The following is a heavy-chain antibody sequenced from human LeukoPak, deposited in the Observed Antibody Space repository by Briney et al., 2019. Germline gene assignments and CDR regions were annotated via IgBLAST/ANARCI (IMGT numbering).Heavy chain of an antibody. J-gene: IGHJ4*02. V-gene: IGHV3-23*01. CDR1: GLVFGKYA. CDR3: AKGRCSGPGCDSFDY. Sequence: GGSLRLSCAASGLVFGKYAMAWVRQAPGRGLECVSIISDDSSFTYYLDSVKGRSTIFRDNSKNTLYLHMNSLKAEDTAVYYCAKGRCSGPGCDSFDYWGQGTLVTVSS. CDR2: ISDDSSFT. D-gene: IGHD5-12*01.